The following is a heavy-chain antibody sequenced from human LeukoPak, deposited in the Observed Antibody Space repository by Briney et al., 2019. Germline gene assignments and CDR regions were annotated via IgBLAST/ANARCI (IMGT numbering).Heavy chain of an antibody. V-gene: IGHV1-69*04. D-gene: IGHD6-6*01. CDR1: GGTFSSYA. CDR2: IIPILGIA. CDR3: ARAGHIVAARRGTQFDY. Sequence: GSSVKVSCKASGGTFSSYAISWVRQARGQGLEWMGRIIPILGIANYAQKFQGRVAITADKSTSTAYMELSSLRSEDTAVYYCARAGHIVAARRGTQFDYWGQGTLVTVSS. J-gene: IGHJ4*02.